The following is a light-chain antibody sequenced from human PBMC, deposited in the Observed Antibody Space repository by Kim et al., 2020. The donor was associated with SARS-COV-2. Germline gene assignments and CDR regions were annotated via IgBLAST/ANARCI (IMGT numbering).Light chain of an antibody. CDR3: QSYDSSNVV. V-gene: IGLV6-57*03. Sequence: TRRGYSIGSNCARGYQQRPARAPTTVIYKDNQRPSGLPDRFSGSIDSSSNSASLTISGLKTEDEADYYCQSYDSSNVVFGGGTQLTVL. J-gene: IGLJ2*01. CDR1: GYSIGSNC. CDR2: KDN.